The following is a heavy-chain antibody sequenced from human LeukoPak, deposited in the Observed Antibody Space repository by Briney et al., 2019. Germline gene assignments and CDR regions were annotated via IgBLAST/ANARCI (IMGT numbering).Heavy chain of an antibody. Sequence: GGSLRLSCAASGFTFDDYAMRWVRQAPGKGLEWVSYISSSGSTIYYADSVKGRFTIPRDNAKNSLYLQMNSLRAEDTAVYYCARSFNGRRWELLGYFDYWGQGTLVTVSS. CDR3: ARSFNGRRWELLGYFDY. CDR2: ISSSGSTI. J-gene: IGHJ4*02. CDR1: GFTFDDYA. D-gene: IGHD1-26*01. V-gene: IGHV3-11*01.